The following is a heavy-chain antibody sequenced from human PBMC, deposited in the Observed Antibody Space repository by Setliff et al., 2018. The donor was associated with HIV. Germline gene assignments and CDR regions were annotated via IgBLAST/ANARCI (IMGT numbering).Heavy chain of an antibody. CDR2: INNDETIT. CDR1: GFTFNSYW. J-gene: IGHJ4*02. D-gene: IGHD3-22*01. V-gene: IGHV3-74*01. Sequence: PGGSLRLSCAASGFTFNSYWMHWVRQAPGKGLMWVSHINNDETITKYADSVKGRFTISRDNAKNTVYLQMNSLRPEDTAVYYCAKDEGTYDSSGLDFDYWGQGTLVTVSS. CDR3: AKDEGTYDSSGLDFDY.